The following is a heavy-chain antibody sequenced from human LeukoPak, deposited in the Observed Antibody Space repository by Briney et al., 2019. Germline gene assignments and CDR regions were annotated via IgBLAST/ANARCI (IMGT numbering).Heavy chain of an antibody. D-gene: IGHD2-21*01. Sequence: SETPSHTSDVSAGSICATNWWTWVRQPPGEGLEWIGEVHLNGRSPNSTSLVSGVATSSAMNAIHTSLHLTSVPAAATTAYYCSREGGLCRPLDYTGPGTLVTVSA. J-gene: IGHJ4*02. CDR2: VHLNGRS. CDR1: AGSICATNW. CDR3: SREGGLCRPLDY. V-gene: IGHV4-4*02.